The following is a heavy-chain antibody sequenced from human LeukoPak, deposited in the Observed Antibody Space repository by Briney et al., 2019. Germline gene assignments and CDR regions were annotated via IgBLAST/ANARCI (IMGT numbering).Heavy chain of an antibody. V-gene: IGHV4-59*01. CDR2: IYYSGSN. J-gene: IGHJ4*02. Sequence: TSETLSLTCTVSGGSISSYYWSWIRQPPGKGLEWIGYIYYSGSNNYNPSLKSRVTISVDTSKNQFSLKLSSVTAADTAVYYCARVGYSSGWYSDYWGQGTLVTVSS. D-gene: IGHD6-19*01. CDR1: GGSISSYY. CDR3: ARVGYSSGWYSDY.